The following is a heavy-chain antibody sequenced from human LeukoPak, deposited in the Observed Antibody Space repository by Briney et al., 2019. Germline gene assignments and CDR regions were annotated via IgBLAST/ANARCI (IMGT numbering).Heavy chain of an antibody. CDR3: AKDGLRFGDLTYFDY. CDR1: GFTFSSFG. CDR2: ISHDGSYE. Sequence: GGSLRLSCAGSGFTFSSFGMHWVRQAPGKGLEWVAVISHDGSYEYYADSMKGLFTISRDTSKNTLYLQMNTLRAEDTAVYYCAKDGLRFGDLTYFDYWGQGVLVTVSS. D-gene: IGHD3-16*01. J-gene: IGHJ4*02. V-gene: IGHV3-30*18.